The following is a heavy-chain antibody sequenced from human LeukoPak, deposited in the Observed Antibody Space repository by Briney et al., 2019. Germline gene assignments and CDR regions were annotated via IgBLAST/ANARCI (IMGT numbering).Heavy chain of an antibody. CDR2: ISNDGVT. Sequence: PGGSPRLSCATSDFPVSDNYMSWVRQAPGRGLEWVSVISNDGVTDYADSVKGRFTISRDDSNDTVFLQMSSLRPEDTAVYYCGGSGSYYTPSYYWGQGTLVTVSS. J-gene: IGHJ4*02. CDR1: DFPVSDNY. D-gene: IGHD3-10*01. V-gene: IGHV3-53*01. CDR3: GGSGSYYTPSYY.